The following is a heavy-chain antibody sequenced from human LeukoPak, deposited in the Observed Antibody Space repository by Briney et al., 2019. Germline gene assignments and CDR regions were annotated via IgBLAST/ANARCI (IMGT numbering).Heavy chain of an antibody. CDR2: MYYSGGT. CDR1: GGSISSSIYY. D-gene: IGHD3-22*01. V-gene: IGHV4-39*01. J-gene: IGHJ4*02. Sequence: KPSETLSLTCTVSGGSISSSIYYWGWIRQPPGKGLECIGSMYYSGGTYYNPPLKSRVTISVDTSKNQFSLNLRSVTAADTAVYYCVRLNGGYYEAIFDYWGQGTLVTVSS. CDR3: VRLNGGYYEAIFDY.